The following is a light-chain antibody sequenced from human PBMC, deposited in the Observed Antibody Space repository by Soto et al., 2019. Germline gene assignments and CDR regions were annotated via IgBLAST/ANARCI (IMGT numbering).Light chain of an antibody. J-gene: IGKJ3*01. Sequence: EIVLTQSPGTLSLSPGERATLSCRASQSVSSSYLAWYQQKPGQAPRLLIYGASSRATGIPARFSGSGSGTEFTLTISRLEPEDFAVYYCQQYDNLPLTFGPGTKVDI. V-gene: IGKV3-20*01. CDR2: GAS. CDR3: QQYDNLPLT. CDR1: QSVSSSY.